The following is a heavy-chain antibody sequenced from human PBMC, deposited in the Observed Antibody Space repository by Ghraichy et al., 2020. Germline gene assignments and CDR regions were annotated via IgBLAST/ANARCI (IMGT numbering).Heavy chain of an antibody. J-gene: IGHJ6*02. V-gene: IGHV3-66*01. CDR3: ACGYSYGYPGDAASTNYYGMDG. CDR1: GFTVSSNY. D-gene: IGHD5-18*01. CDR2: IYSGGST. Sequence: GGPLRLSCAASGFTVSSNYMSWVRQAPGKGLEWVSVIYSGGSTYYADSVKGRFTISRDNSKNTLYLQMNSLRAEDTAVYYCACGYSYGYPGDAASTNYYGMDGWGQGTTVTVSS.